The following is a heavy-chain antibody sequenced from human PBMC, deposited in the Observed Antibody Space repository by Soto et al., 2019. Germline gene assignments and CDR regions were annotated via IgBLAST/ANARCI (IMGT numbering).Heavy chain of an antibody. Sequence: VGSLRLSCAASGFTFSSYAMHWVRQAPGKGLEWVAVISYDGSNKYYADSVKGRFTISRDNSKNTLYLQMNSLRAEDTAVYYCASLDYYDSSGPIKGFDYWGQGTLVTVSS. CDR2: ISYDGSNK. J-gene: IGHJ4*02. CDR1: GFTFSSYA. V-gene: IGHV3-30-3*01. CDR3: ASLDYYDSSGPIKGFDY. D-gene: IGHD3-22*01.